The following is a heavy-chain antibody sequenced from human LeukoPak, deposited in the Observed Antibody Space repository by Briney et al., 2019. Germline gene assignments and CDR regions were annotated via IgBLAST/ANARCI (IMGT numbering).Heavy chain of an antibody. CDR1: GDSFTNYW. CDR3: VRPNRGALFDY. V-gene: IGHV5-51*01. J-gene: IGHJ4*02. CDR2: IYPADSDT. Sequence: GESLKISCKVSGDSFTNYWIGWVRQMPGKGVEWMGIIYPADSDTKCTPSFQGEVTISADKSINTAYLQWRSLKASDTAIYYCVRPNRGALFDYWGQGTLVTVSS. D-gene: IGHD1-14*01.